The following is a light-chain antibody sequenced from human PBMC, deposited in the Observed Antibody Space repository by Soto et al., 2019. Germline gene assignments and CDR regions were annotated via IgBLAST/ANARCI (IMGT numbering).Light chain of an antibody. CDR3: SSYAGGNNPFV. J-gene: IGLJ1*01. CDR2: EVS. Sequence: QSALTQPPSASGSPGQSVTISCTGTSSDVGGYNYVSWYQQYPGKAPKLMIYEVSKRPSGVPDRFSGSKSGNTASLTVSGLQAEDEADYYCSSYAGGNNPFVFGTGTKATVL. CDR1: SSDVGGYNY. V-gene: IGLV2-8*01.